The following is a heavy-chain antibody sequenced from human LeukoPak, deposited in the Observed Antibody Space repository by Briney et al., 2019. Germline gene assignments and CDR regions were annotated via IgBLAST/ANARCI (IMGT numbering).Heavy chain of an antibody. CDR2: ISSSGSTI. V-gene: IGHV3-48*03. Sequence: GGSLRLSCAASGFTFSSYEISWVRQAPGKGLEWVSYISSSGSTIYHADSVKGRFTISRDNAKNSLYLQMNSLRADDTAVYYCARDRSGGYFDYWGQGTLVTVSS. CDR1: GFTFSSYE. J-gene: IGHJ4*02. CDR3: ARDRSGGYFDY. D-gene: IGHD3-10*01.